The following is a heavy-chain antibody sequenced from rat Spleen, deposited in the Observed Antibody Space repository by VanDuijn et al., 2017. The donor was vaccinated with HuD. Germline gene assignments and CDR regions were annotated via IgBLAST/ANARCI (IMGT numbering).Heavy chain of an antibody. Sequence: EVQLLESGPGLVKPSQSLSLTCSVTGYSITSSYRWNWIRKFPGNKLEWMGYINSAGTTNYNPSLKSRISITRDTSKNQFFLQVNSVITEDTATYYCASLYSSYSLYYFDYWGQGVMVTVSS. CDR2: INSAGTT. CDR1: GYSITSSYR. V-gene: IGHV3-3*01. CDR3: ASLYSSYSLYYFDY. J-gene: IGHJ2*01. D-gene: IGHD1-2*01.